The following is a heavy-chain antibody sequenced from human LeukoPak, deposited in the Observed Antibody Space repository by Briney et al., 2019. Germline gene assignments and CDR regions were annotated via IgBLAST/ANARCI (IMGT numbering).Heavy chain of an antibody. V-gene: IGHV3-7*01. J-gene: IGHJ4*02. CDR1: GFTFSSYW. CDR3: ARFGYSGWNLEY. D-gene: IGHD5-12*01. CDR2: INQGGSVK. Sequence: PGGSLRLSCAASGFTFSSYWMHWVRQAPGKGLEWVANINQGGSVKYYVDSVKGRFTISRDDAKSSLYVQMNSLRDEDTAVYYCARFGYSGWNLEYWGQGTLVTVSS.